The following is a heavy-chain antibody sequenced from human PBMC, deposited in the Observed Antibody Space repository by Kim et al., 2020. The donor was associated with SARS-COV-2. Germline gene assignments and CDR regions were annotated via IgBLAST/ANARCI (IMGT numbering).Heavy chain of an antibody. J-gene: IGHJ5*02. V-gene: IGHV1-69*01. Sequence: TASYAQKFQGRVTITADESTSTAYMELSSLRSEDTAVYYCARDWQRVSASWGQGTLVTVSS. CDR2: TA. D-gene: IGHD6-25*01. CDR3: ARDWQRVSAS.